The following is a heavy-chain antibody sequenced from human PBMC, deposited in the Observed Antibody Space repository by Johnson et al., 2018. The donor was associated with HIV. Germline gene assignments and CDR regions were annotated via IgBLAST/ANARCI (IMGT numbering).Heavy chain of an antibody. CDR3: ARGLGYDHDYGGFDI. J-gene: IGHJ3*02. D-gene: IGHD4-23*01. CDR2: LYRSGST. V-gene: IGHV3-53*01. CDR1: GFSVSSKY. Sequence: VQLVESGGGLILLGGSLRLSCAASGFSVSSKYMSWVRQAPGQGLEWVSALYRSGSTYYVASVKGRFTISRDNSKNTLHLQMNSMRVDDTAVYYCARGLGYDHDYGGFDIWGQGTMVTVSS.